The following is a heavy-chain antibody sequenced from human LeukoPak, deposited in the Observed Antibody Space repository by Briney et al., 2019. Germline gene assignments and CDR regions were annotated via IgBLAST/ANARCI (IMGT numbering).Heavy chain of an antibody. V-gene: IGHV1-18*01. CDR1: GYTFTSYG. D-gene: IGHD2-2*01. CDR2: ISAYNGNT. CDR3: ARDRADTEPPYANNWFDP. J-gene: IGHJ5*02. Sequence: ASVKVSCKASGYTFTSYGISWVRQAPGQGLEWMGWISAYNGNTNYAQKLQGRVTMTTDTSTSTAYMELRSLRSDDTAVYYCARDRADTEPPYANNWFDPWGQGTLVTVSS.